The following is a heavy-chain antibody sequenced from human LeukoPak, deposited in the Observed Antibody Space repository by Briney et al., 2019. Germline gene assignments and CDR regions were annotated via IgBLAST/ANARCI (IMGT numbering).Heavy chain of an antibody. D-gene: IGHD6-19*01. V-gene: IGHV1-18*01. CDR1: GYTFTSYG. Sequence: ASVKVSCKASGYTFTSYGISWVRQAPGQGLEWMGWISAYNGNTNYAQKLQGRVTMTTDTSTSTAYMELRSLRSDDTAVYYCARGYSEQWLVRIYYYYYGMDVWGQGTTLTVSS. CDR2: ISAYNGNT. J-gene: IGHJ6*02. CDR3: ARGYSEQWLVRIYYYYYGMDV.